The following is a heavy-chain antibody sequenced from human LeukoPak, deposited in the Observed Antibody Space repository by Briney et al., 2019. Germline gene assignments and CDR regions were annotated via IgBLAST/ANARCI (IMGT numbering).Heavy chain of an antibody. CDR2: LIGSSGAT. D-gene: IGHD5-12*01. V-gene: IGHV3-23*01. Sequence: GGSLRLSCAASGFTLSSYAMNWVRQAPGKGLEWVAVLIGSSGATDYADSVKGRFTISRDNSKNTLFLQMNSLRAGDTAIYYCAKGAYDYIEIAYFDYWGQGALVTVSS. CDR1: GFTLSSYA. J-gene: IGHJ4*02. CDR3: AKGAYDYIEIAYFDY.